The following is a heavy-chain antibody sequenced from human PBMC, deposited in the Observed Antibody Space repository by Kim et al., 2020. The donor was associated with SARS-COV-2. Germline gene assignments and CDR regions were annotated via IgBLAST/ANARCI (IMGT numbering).Heavy chain of an antibody. V-gene: IGHV1-46*01. D-gene: IGHD3-3*01. CDR1: GYTFTSYY. J-gene: IGHJ6*02. CDR3: AREKYYDFWSGYHTPVDYYHYGMDV. Sequence: ASVKVSCKASGYTFTSYYMHWVRQAPGQGLEWMGIINPSGGSTSYAQKFQGRVTMTRDTSTSTVYMELSSLRSEDTAVYYCAREKYYDFWSGYHTPVDYYHYGMDVWGQRATVTVSS. CDR2: INPSGGST.